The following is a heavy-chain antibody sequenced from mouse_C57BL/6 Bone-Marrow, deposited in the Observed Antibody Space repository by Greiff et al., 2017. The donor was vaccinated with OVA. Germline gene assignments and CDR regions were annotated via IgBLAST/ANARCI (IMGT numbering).Heavy chain of an antibody. Sequence: QVQLQQPGAELVMPGASVKLSCKASGYTFTSYWMHWVKQRPGQGLEWIGEIDPSDSYTNYNQKFKGKSTLTVDKSSSTAYMQLSSLTSEGSAVYYCAVLLDYWGQGTTLTVSS. J-gene: IGHJ2*01. CDR3: AVLLDY. CDR1: GYTFTSYW. V-gene: IGHV1-69*01. CDR2: IDPSDSYT.